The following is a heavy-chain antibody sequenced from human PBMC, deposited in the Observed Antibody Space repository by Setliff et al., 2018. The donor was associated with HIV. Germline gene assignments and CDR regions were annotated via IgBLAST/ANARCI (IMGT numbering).Heavy chain of an antibody. CDR1: GDSITSNSYY. V-gene: IGHV4-61*05. Sequence: PSETLSLTCTVSGDSITSNSYYWGWIRQSPGKGLAWIGYIHASGKANYNPSLKSLVTISLDTSKMQFSLRLTSVTAADTTVYYCARDLFTSGSDRSRQAGYYYYYYMDVWGKGTTVTVSS. CDR2: IHASGKA. J-gene: IGHJ6*03. CDR3: ARDLFTSGSDRSRQAGYYYYYYMDV. D-gene: IGHD3-10*01.